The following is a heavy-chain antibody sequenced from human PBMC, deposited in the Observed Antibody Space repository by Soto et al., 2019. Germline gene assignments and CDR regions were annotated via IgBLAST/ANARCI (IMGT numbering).Heavy chain of an antibody. J-gene: IGHJ3*02. CDR2: FDPEDGET. V-gene: IGHV1-24*01. Sequence: GASVKVSCKVSGYTLTELSMHWVRQAPGKGLEWMGGFDPEDGETIYAQKFQGRVTMTEDTSTDTAYMELRSLRSEDTAVYYCATGRYYDILTGYSDAFDIWGQGTMVTVSS. CDR3: ATGRYYDILTGYSDAFDI. D-gene: IGHD3-9*01. CDR1: GYTLTELS.